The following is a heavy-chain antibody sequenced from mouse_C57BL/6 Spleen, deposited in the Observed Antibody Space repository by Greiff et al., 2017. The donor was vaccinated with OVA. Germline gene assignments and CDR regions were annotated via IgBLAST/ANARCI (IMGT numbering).Heavy chain of an antibody. CDR2: INPNYGTT. CDR1: GYSFTDYN. V-gene: IGHV1-39*01. D-gene: IGHD2-5*01. J-gene: IGHJ4*01. Sequence: LEESGPELVKPGASVKISCKASGYSFTDYNMNWVKQSNGKSLEWIGVINPNYGTTSYNQKFKGKATLTVDQSSSTAYMQLNSLTSEDSAVYYCARERDYSNYYAMDYWGQGTSVTVSS. CDR3: ARERDYSNYYAMDY.